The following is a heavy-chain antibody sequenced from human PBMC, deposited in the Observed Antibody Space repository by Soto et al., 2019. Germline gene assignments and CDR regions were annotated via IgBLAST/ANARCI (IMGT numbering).Heavy chain of an antibody. CDR1: GGSISSGDYY. Sequence: PSETLSLTCTVSGGSISSGDYYWSWIRQPPGKGLEWIGYIYYSGSTYYNPSLKSRVTISVDTSKNQFSLKLSSVTAADTAVYYCASGLSRLGSHFDYWGQGTLVTVSS. CDR3: ASGLSRLGSHFDY. D-gene: IGHD1-26*01. CDR2: IYYSGST. J-gene: IGHJ4*02. V-gene: IGHV4-30-4*01.